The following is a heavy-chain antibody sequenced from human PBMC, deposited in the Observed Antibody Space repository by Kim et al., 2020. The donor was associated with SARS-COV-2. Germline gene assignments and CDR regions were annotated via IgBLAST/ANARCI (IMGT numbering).Heavy chain of an antibody. J-gene: IGHJ4*02. Sequence: DSVKGRFTISRDNAKNSLYLQMNSLRAEDTAVYYCARAHTCGGDCYSLDYWGQGTLVTVSS. V-gene: IGHV3-7*03. CDR3: ARAHTCGGDCYSLDY. D-gene: IGHD2-21*02.